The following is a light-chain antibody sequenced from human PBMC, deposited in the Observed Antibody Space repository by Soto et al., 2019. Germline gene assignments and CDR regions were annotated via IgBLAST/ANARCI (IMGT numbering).Light chain of an antibody. CDR2: RAS. CDR3: QKYNNWPPAT. Sequence: EIVMTQSPATLSVSPGERATLSCRASQSVSNKLAWYQQKPGQAPRLLIYRASTRATDIPARFSGSGSGTEFTLTISILQSEDFVVYYCQKYNNWPPATFGPGTRVDIK. V-gene: IGKV3-15*01. CDR1: QSVSNK. J-gene: IGKJ1*01.